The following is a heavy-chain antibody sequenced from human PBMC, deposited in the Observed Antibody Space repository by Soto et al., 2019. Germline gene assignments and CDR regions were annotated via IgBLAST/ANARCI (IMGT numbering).Heavy chain of an antibody. CDR2: IYYSGST. D-gene: IGHD6-6*01. CDR3: ARHLWYSSSSGPFHV. J-gene: IGHJ3*01. CDR1: GGSISSGGYY. Sequence: TSETLSLTCTVSGGSISSGGYYWSWIRQHPGKGLEWIGYIYYSGSTYYNPSLKSRVTISVDTSKNQFSLKLSSVTPADTAVYYCARHLWYSSSSGPFHVWGQGTMVTVSS. V-gene: IGHV4-31*03.